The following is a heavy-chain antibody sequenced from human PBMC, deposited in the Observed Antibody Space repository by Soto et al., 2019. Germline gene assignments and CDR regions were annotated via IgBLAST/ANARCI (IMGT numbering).Heavy chain of an antibody. J-gene: IGHJ4*02. CDR1: EFTFSSYG. CDR2: ISYDGSNK. Sequence: QVQLVESGGGVVQPGRSLRLSCAASEFTFSSYGMHWVRQAPGKGLEWVAVISYDGSNKYYADSVKGRFTISRDNSKNTLYLQMNSLRAEDTAVYYCASGAAGDYWGQGTLVTVSS. CDR3: ASGAAGDY. V-gene: IGHV3-30*03. D-gene: IGHD6-13*01.